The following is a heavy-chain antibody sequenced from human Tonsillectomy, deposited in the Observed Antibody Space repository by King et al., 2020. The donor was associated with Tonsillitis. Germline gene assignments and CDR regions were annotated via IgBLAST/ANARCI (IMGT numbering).Heavy chain of an antibody. CDR1: GFTLSAYA. V-gene: IGHV3-30*04. CDR3: TRGWDCRGGSTSGRGCFDP. J-gene: IGHJ5*02. D-gene: IGHD2-2*01. CDR2: ISYDGNNK. Sequence: QLVQSGGGVIQPGRSLRLSCAASGFTLSAYAMHWVRQAPGKGLEWGALISYDGNNKYYADSVEGRFTISRDNSMNTQYLQMNSMRTEDTAVYYCTRGWDCRGGSTSGRGCFDPWGQGTLVTVSS.